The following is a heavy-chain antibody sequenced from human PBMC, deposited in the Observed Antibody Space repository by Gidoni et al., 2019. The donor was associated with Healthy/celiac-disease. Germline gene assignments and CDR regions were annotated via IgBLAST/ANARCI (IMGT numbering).Heavy chain of an antibody. V-gene: IGHV3-48*02. D-gene: IGHD1-26*01. CDR3: ARRWRAIVGATHYGMDV. Sequence: EVQLIESGGGLVQPGGSLRLSCAASSFTFSSYSMNWVRQAPGKGLEWVSYISSSSSTIYYADSVKGRFTISRDNAKNSLYLQMNSLRDEDTAVYYCARRWRAIVGATHYGMDVWGQGTTVTVSS. J-gene: IGHJ6*02. CDR2: ISSSSSTI. CDR1: SFTFSSYS.